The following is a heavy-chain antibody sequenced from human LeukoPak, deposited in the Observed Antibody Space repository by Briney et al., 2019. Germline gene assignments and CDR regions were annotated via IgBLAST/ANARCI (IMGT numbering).Heavy chain of an antibody. CDR3: ARLHWESGGIYFYYYMDV. Sequence: GASVKVSCKASGYTFTSFDINWVRQAPGQGLERMASMSPNNGNTAYARKFQGRLTMTRDTSIGTAYLELSALRSEDTAVYYCARLHWESGGIYFYYYMDVWGKGTTVTVSS. CDR2: MSPNNGNT. J-gene: IGHJ6*03. D-gene: IGHD3-16*01. CDR1: GYTFTSFD. V-gene: IGHV1-8*01.